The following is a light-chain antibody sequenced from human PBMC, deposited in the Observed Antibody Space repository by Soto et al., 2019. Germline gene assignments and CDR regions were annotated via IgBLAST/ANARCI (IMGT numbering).Light chain of an antibody. CDR2: DAF. CDR3: QQHSNLPLT. Sequence: DIQMTQSPSSLSASVGDRVTITCQASQDITNYLNWHQQKPGKAPQLLIYDAFNLETGVPSRFSGSGYGTGFTLTISSLQPEDVATYYCQQHSNLPLTFGGGTKVEIK. V-gene: IGKV1-33*01. CDR1: QDITNY. J-gene: IGKJ4*01.